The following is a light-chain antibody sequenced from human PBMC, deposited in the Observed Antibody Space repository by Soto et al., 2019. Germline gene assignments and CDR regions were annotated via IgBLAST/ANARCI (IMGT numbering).Light chain of an antibody. Sequence: NFMLTQPHSVSESPGKTVIISCTRSSGSVASNYVLWYQQRPGSSPTTVIYEDNQRPSGVPDRFSGSNDSSSNSASLTISGLETEDEADYFCQSYDATHQVFGGGTKLTVL. CDR1: SGSVASNY. V-gene: IGLV6-57*01. CDR3: QSYDATHQV. J-gene: IGLJ3*02. CDR2: EDN.